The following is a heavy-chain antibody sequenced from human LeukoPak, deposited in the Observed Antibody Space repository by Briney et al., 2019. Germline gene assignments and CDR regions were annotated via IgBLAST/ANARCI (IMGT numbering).Heavy chain of an antibody. CDR2: ISYDGGNK. CDR1: GFTFRNFG. V-gene: IGHV3-30*02. J-gene: IGHJ4*02. Sequence: GGSLRLSCAASGFTFRNFGMHWVRQAPGKGLEWVASISYDGGNKYYADSVKGRFTISRDNSKNALYLQMNSLGAEDTAVYYCAKDPSSIYSSGLDYWGQGTLVTVSS. D-gene: IGHD6-25*01. CDR3: AKDPSSIYSSGLDY.